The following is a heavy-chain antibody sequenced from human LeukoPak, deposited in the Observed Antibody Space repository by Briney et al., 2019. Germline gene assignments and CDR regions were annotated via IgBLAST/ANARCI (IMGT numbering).Heavy chain of an antibody. Sequence: GGSLRLSCAASGFTFSSYEMNWVRQAPGKGLEWVSYISSSGSTIYYADSVKGRFTISRDNAKNSLYLQMNSLRAEDTAVYYCARGAPYYDILTGPPPGFDYWGQGTLVTVSS. V-gene: IGHV3-48*03. CDR1: GFTFSSYE. CDR2: ISSSGSTI. J-gene: IGHJ4*02. D-gene: IGHD3-9*01. CDR3: ARGAPYYDILTGPPPGFDY.